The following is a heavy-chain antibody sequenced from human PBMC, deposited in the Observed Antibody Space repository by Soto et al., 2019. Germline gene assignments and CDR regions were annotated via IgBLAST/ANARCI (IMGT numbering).Heavy chain of an antibody. Sequence: QVQLVQSGAEVKKPGSSVKVSCKASGGTFSSYAISWVRQAPGQGLEWMGGIIPISGTANYAQKFQGRVTITADEYTSTADMELSSLRSEDTAVYYCARSQVSSSSLEIYYYYYYGMDVWGQGTTVTVSS. V-gene: IGHV1-69*01. CDR2: IIPISGTA. J-gene: IGHJ6*02. CDR3: ARSQVSSSSLEIYYYYYYGMDV. D-gene: IGHD2-2*01. CDR1: GGTFSSYA.